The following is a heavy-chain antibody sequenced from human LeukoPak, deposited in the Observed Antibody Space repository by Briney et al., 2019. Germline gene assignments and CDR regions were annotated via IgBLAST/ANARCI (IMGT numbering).Heavy chain of an antibody. V-gene: IGHV3-66*01. CDR1: GFTVSNNY. D-gene: IGHD2-21*01. CDR2: IYSGGST. CDR3: ARNIPVTRWGY. Sequence: LSXAASGFTVSNNYMTWVRQAPGXXXXWVSLIYSGGSTYYADSVKGRFTISRDNSKNTVYLQMNSLRAEDTAVYYCARNIPVTRWGYWGQGTLVTVSS. J-gene: IGHJ4*02.